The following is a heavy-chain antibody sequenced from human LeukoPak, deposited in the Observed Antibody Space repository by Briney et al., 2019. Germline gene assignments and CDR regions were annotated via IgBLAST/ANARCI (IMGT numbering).Heavy chain of an antibody. V-gene: IGHV3-7*01. Sequence: GGSLRLSCAASEFTFSSYWMSWVRQAPGKGLEWVANIKQDGGQIYYLESVKGRFTVSRDNAKNSLYLQMNSLRAEDTAVYYCARLGARQMLEYWGQGTLVTVSS. CDR2: IKQDGGQI. CDR3: ARLGARQMLEY. CDR1: EFTFSSYW. J-gene: IGHJ4*02. D-gene: IGHD4-17*01.